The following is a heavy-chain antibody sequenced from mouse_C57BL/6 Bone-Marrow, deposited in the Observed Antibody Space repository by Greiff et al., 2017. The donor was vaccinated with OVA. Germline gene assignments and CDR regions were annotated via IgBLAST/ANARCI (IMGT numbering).Heavy chain of an antibody. Sequence: QVHVKQPGAELVKPGASVKLSCKASGYTFTSYWMHWVKQRPGRGLEWIGRIDPNSGGTKYNEKFKSKATLTVDKPSSTAYMQLSSLTSEDSAVYYCARKGIYYYGSSYVEDAMDYWGQGTSVTVSS. V-gene: IGHV1-72*01. D-gene: IGHD1-1*01. CDR3: ARKGIYYYGSSYVEDAMDY. CDR1: GYTFTSYW. J-gene: IGHJ4*01. CDR2: IDPNSGGT.